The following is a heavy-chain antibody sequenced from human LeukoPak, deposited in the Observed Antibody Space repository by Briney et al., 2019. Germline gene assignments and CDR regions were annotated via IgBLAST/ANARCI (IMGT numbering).Heavy chain of an antibody. Sequence: SVKVSCKASGGTFSSYAISWVRQAPGQGLEWMGGIIPIFGTANYAQKFQGRVTITTDESTSTAYMELSSLRSEDTAAYYCARDRGTSDSRPELDYWGQGTLVTVSS. CDR2: IIPIFGTA. V-gene: IGHV1-69*05. CDR3: ARDRGTSDSRPELDY. CDR1: GGTFSSYA. J-gene: IGHJ4*02. D-gene: IGHD3-22*01.